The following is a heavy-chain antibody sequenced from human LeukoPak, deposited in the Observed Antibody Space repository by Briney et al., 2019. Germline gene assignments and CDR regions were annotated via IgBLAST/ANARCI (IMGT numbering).Heavy chain of an antibody. D-gene: IGHD3-22*01. CDR1: GYTFTGYY. Sequence: ASVKVSCKASGYTFTGYYMHWVRQAPGQGVEWMGWINPNSGGTNYAQKFQGRVTMTRDTSISTTYMELSRLRSDDTAVYYCASYDSSGYYLAYWGQGTLVTVSS. J-gene: IGHJ4*02. CDR2: INPNSGGT. V-gene: IGHV1-2*02. CDR3: ASYDSSGYYLAY.